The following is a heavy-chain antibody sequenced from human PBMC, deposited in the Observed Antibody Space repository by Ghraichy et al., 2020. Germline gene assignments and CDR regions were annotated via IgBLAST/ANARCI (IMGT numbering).Heavy chain of an antibody. CDR1: GGSISSSSYY. CDR2: IYYSGST. V-gene: IGHV4-39*01. Sequence: SLTCTVSGGSISSSSYYWGWIRQPPGKGLEWIGSIYYSGSTYYNPSLKSRVTISVDTSKNQFSLKLSSVTATDTAVYYCARQPRVSGYGSGSYYWEDYWGQGTLVTVSS. CDR3: ARQPRVSGYGSGSYYWEDY. D-gene: IGHD3-10*01. J-gene: IGHJ4*02.